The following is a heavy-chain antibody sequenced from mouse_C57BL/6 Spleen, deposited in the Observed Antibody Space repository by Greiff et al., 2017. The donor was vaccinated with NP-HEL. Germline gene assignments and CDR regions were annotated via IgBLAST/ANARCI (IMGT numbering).Heavy chain of an antibody. J-gene: IGHJ3*01. V-gene: IGHV1-69*01. CDR2: IDPSDSYT. D-gene: IGHD2-1*01. Sequence: QVQLQQPGAELVMPGASVKLSCKASGYTFTSYWMHWVKQRPGQGLEWIGEIDPSDSYTNYNQKFKGKSTLTVDKSSSTAYMQLSSLTSEDSAVYYCALFYYGNPFAYWGQGTLVTVSA. CDR3: ALFYYGNPFAY. CDR1: GYTFTSYW.